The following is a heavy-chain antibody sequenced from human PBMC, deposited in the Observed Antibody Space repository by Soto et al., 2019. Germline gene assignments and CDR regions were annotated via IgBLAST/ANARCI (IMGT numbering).Heavy chain of an antibody. CDR1: GFTFSSYA. CDR2: ISYDGSNK. V-gene: IGHV3-30-3*01. CDR3: ARDPVGGWHGMDV. Sequence: QVQLVESGGGVVQPGRSLRLSCAVSGFTFSSYAMHWVRQAPGKGLEWVAVISYDGSNKYYADSVKGRFTISRDNSKNTLYPQMNSLRAEDTAVYYCARDPVGGWHGMDVWGQGTTVTVSS. J-gene: IGHJ6*02.